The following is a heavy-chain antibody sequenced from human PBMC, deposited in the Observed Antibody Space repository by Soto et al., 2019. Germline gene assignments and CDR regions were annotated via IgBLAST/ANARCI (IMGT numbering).Heavy chain of an antibody. J-gene: IGHJ6*02. V-gene: IGHV1-18*01. CDR1: GFTFTTYG. CDR2: ISAYNGNT. Sequence: QVQLVQSVAEVKKPGASVKVSCKASGFTFTTYGVTWVRQAPGKGLEWIGWISAYNGNTNYAQKFQGRVTMTTDTSTSTVYLKLRSLTSDEPAVYYCAIGGRDGMDVWGQGTTVPLSS. CDR3: AIGGRDGMDV. D-gene: IGHD3-10*01.